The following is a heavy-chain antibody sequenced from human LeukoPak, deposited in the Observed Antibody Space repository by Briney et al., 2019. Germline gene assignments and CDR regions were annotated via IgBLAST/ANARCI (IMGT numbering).Heavy chain of an antibody. CDR1: GGSMSNYY. CDR2: IYYSGGT. V-gene: IGHV4-59*08. D-gene: IGHD6-19*01. Sequence: SETLSLTCTVSGGSMSNYYWSWIRQPPGKGLEWIGYIYYSGGTSYNPSLKGRVTISVDTSKNQFSLKLSSVTAADTAVYYCARFRVGSGWYFDYWGQGTLVTVSS. J-gene: IGHJ4*02. CDR3: ARFRVGSGWYFDY.